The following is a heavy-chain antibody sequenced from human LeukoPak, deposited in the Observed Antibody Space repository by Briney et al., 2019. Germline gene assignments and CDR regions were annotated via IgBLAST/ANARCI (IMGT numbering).Heavy chain of an antibody. CDR3: AKDLVLSVTQPGVLDY. J-gene: IGHJ4*02. CDR2: IRYDGSNK. Sequence: GGSLRLSCAASGFTFSSYAMHWVRQAPGKGLEWVAVIRYDGSNKYYADSVKGRFTISRDNSKNTLYLQMNSLRAEDTAVYYCAKDLVLSVTQPGVLDYWGQGTLVTVSS. CDR1: GFTFSSYA. V-gene: IGHV3-30*02. D-gene: IGHD4-23*01.